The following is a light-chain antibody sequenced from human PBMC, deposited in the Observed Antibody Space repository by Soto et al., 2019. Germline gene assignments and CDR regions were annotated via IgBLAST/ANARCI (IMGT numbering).Light chain of an antibody. CDR3: QQYNNYPYS. J-gene: IGKJ2*03. CDR1: QGISRW. CDR2: VAS. Sequence: DIQMTQSPSTLSASVGDRVTISCRASQGISRWLAWYQQKPGKAPKLLIYVASSLKSGVTSRFTGSGSGTEFTITITSLQPDDFPTYYCQQYNNYPYSVGQGTKLEIK. V-gene: IGKV1-5*01.